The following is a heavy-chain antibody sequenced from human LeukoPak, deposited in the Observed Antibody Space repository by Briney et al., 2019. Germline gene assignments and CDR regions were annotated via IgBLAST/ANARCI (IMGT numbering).Heavy chain of an antibody. J-gene: IGHJ5*02. CDR3: ARGATMVRGVMDANWFDP. CDR2: IYYSGST. V-gene: IGHV4-39*07. D-gene: IGHD3-10*01. CDR1: GGSISSSSYY. Sequence: PSETLSLTCTVSGGSISSSSYYWGWIRQPPGKGLEWIGSIYYSGSTYYNPSLKSRVTISVDTSKSQFSLKLSSVTAADTAVYYCARGATMVRGVMDANWFDPWGQGTLVTVSS.